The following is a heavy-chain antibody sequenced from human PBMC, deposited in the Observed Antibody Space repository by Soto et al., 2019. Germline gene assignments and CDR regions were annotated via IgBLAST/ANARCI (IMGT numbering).Heavy chain of an antibody. CDR3: AKETDPDYYYYGMDV. Sequence: GGSLRLSCAASGFTFSSYAMSWVRQAPGKGLEWVSAISGSGGSTYYADSVKGRFTISRDNSKNTLYLQMNSLRAEDTAVYYFAKETDPDYYYYGMDVWGQGTTVTVSS. V-gene: IGHV3-23*01. CDR1: GFTFSSYA. J-gene: IGHJ6*02. CDR2: ISGSGGST.